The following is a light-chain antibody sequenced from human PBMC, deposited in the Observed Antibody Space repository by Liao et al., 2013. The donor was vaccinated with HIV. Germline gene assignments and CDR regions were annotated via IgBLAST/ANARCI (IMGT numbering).Light chain of an antibody. Sequence: ELTQPPSVSVSPGQTASITCSGIELGEKYASWYQKRPGQSPVVVMYYDSDRPSGIPERFSGSNSGNTATLSISRVEAGDEADYYCQVWDSNSDHPYVFGTGTKVTVL. CDR2: YDS. CDR1: ELGEK. CDR3: QVWDSNSDHPYV. J-gene: IGLJ1*01. V-gene: IGLV3-21*01.